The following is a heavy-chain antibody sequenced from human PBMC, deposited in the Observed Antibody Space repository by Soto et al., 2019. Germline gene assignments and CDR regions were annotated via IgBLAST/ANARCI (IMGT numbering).Heavy chain of an antibody. D-gene: IGHD3-10*01. CDR2: IKSKTDGGTT. CDR3: TTTPATLWFGESDYFDY. CDR1: GFTFSNAW. J-gene: IGHJ4*02. Sequence: GGSLRLSCAASGFTFSNAWMNWVRQAPGKGLEWVGRIKSKTDGGTTDYAAPVKGRFTISRDDSKNTLYLQMNSLKTEDTAVYYCTTTPATLWFGESDYFDYWGQGTLVTVSS. V-gene: IGHV3-15*07.